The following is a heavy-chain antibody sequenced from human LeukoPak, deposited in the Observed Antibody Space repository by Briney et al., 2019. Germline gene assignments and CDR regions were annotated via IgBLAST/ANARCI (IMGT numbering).Heavy chain of an antibody. V-gene: IGHV1-46*01. Sequence: ASVKVSCKASGYTFTSYYMHWVRQAPGQGLEWMGIINPSGGSTSYAQKFQGRVTMTRDTSTSTVYMELSSLRSEDTAVYYCARDRRNYDFWSGYYRAGDYFDYWGQGTLVTVSS. CDR3: ARDRRNYDFWSGYYRAGDYFDY. CDR1: GYTFTSYY. J-gene: IGHJ4*02. D-gene: IGHD3-3*01. CDR2: INPSGGST.